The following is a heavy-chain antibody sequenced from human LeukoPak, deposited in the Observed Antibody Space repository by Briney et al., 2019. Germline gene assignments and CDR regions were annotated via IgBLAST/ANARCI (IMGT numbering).Heavy chain of an antibody. Sequence: GGSLRLSCAASGFILSNYGLHWVRQAPGKGLEWVAFIRFDGSNTHYADSVKGRFTISRDKSKNTMYLQMNSLRPEDKAVYYCAKGSDFHVDVWGKGTTVTVSS. D-gene: IGHD3/OR15-3a*01. CDR3: AKGSDFHVDV. CDR2: IRFDGSNT. CDR1: GFILSNYG. V-gene: IGHV3-30*02. J-gene: IGHJ6*04.